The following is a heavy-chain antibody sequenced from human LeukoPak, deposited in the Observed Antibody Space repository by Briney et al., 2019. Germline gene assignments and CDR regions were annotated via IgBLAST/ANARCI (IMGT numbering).Heavy chain of an antibody. V-gene: IGHV1-2*02. CDR2: INPNSGGT. D-gene: IGHD3-3*01. Sequence: ASVKVSCKPSGYTFTSYGISWVRQAPGHGLEWMGWINPNSGGTNYAQKFQGRVTMTRDTSISTAYMELSRLRSDDTAVYYCARDLNYDFWSPLDYWGQGTLVTVSS. CDR1: GYTFTSYG. J-gene: IGHJ4*02. CDR3: ARDLNYDFWSPLDY.